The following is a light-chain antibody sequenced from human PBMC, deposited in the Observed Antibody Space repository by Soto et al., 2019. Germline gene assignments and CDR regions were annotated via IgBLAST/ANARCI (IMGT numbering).Light chain of an antibody. CDR3: QQYKSYLYT. J-gene: IGKJ2*01. CDR1: QTINSW. V-gene: IGKV1-5*03. CDR2: RAS. Sequence: DIQMTQSPSTLSASVGDRVTITCRASQTINSWLAWYQQKPGKAPKLLIYRASSLESGVPSRFSGSGSGTEFTLTIGSLQPDDFATYYCQQYKSYLYTFGQGPRWIS.